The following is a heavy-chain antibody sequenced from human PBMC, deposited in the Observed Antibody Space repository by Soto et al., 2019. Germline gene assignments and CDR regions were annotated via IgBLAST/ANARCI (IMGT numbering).Heavy chain of an antibody. Sequence: PGGSLRLSCAASGFTFSDYYMSWIRQAPGKGLEWVSYISSSGSTIYYADSVKGRFTISRDNAKNTLYLQMNSLRAEDTAVYYCARAPSDLGYCSSTSCYPAYWGQGTLVTVSS. V-gene: IGHV3-11*04. CDR2: ISSSGSTI. D-gene: IGHD2-2*01. CDR3: ARAPSDLGYCSSTSCYPAY. J-gene: IGHJ4*02. CDR1: GFTFSDYY.